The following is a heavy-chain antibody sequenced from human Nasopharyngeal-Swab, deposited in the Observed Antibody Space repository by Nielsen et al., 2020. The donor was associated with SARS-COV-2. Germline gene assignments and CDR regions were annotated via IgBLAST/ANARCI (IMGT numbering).Heavy chain of an antibody. J-gene: IGHJ4*02. CDR3: ARGDDSSGYPYSHDY. D-gene: IGHD3-22*01. Sequence: GESLKISCEASGFTFSTYAMSWVRQAPGKGLEWVSSIYAGGSTYYADSVKGRFTISRDNSKNTLYLQMNSLRAEDTAVYYCARGDDSSGYPYSHDYWGQGTLVTVSS. CDR1: GFTFSTYA. CDR2: IYAGGST. V-gene: IGHV3-66*01.